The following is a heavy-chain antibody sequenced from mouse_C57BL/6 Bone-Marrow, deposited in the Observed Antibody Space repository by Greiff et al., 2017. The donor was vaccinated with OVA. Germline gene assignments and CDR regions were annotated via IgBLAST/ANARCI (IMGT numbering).Heavy chain of an antibody. CDR1: GYSFTGYY. Sequence: VQLKQSGPELVKPGASVKISCKASGYSFTGYYMNWVKQSPEKSLEWIGEINPSTGGTTYNQKFKAKATLTVDKSSSTAYMQLKSLTSEDSAVYYCARGCSNYKGGAMDYWGQGTSVTVSS. CDR3: ARGCSNYKGGAMDY. V-gene: IGHV1-42*01. J-gene: IGHJ4*01. D-gene: IGHD2-5*01. CDR2: INPSTGGT.